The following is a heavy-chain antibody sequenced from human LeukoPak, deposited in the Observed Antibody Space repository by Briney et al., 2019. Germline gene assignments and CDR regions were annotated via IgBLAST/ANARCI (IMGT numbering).Heavy chain of an antibody. CDR1: GFTLSSYS. CDR3: AKHPDTAVGVTDY. J-gene: IGHJ4*02. Sequence: WASLRLSCAAPGFTLSSYSMSLVRRAPGEGLEWVSAISGSGGSTYYADSVKGRFTISRDNSKNTLYLQMNSLRAEDTDVYYCAKHPDTAVGVTDYWGQGTLVTVSS. CDR2: ISGSGGST. D-gene: IGHD5-18*01. V-gene: IGHV3-23*01.